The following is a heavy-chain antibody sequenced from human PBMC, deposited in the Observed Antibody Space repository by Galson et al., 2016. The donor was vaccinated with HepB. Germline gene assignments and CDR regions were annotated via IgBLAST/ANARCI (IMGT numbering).Heavy chain of an antibody. V-gene: IGHV2-5*01. CDR2: INWYDDR. J-gene: IGHJ4*02. CDR1: GFPLNTQGEC. D-gene: IGHD3-9*01. Sequence: PALVKPTQTLTLTCAFSGFPLNTQGECVGWVRQSPGKALEWLALINWYDDRRYSPSLRDRLTISKDTSKNHAVLTMTNMDPADTGTYYCANAFFSILTGPFDSWGQGTLVAVSS. CDR3: ANAFFSILTGPFDS.